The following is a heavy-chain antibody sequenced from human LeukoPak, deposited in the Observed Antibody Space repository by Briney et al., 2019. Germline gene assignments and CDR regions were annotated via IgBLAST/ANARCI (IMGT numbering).Heavy chain of an antibody. V-gene: IGHV1-69*13. J-gene: IGHJ4*02. D-gene: IGHD5-12*01. CDR2: IIPIFGTA. CDR1: GGTFSSYA. Sequence: SVKVSCKASGGTFSSYAISWVRQAPGQGLEWMGGIIPIFGTANYAQKFQGRVTITADESTSTAYMKLSSLRSEDTAVYYYPRETTIVPGRIKIDYWGQGTLVTVSS. CDR3: PRETTIVPGRIKIDY.